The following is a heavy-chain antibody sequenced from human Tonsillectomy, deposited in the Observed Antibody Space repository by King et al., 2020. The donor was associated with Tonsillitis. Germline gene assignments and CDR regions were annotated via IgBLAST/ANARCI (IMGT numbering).Heavy chain of an antibody. CDR3: AKGTYYYGSGSYLPDY. CDR1: GFTFSSYA. CDR2: ISGSGSST. Sequence: VQLVESGGGLVQPGGSLRLSGAASGFTFSSYAMSWVRQAPGKVLEWVSAISGSGSSTYYADSVKGRFTISIDNSKNTLYLQMNSLRAEDTAVYYCAKGTYYYGSGSYLPDYWGQGTLVTVSS. V-gene: IGHV3-23*04. D-gene: IGHD3-10*01. J-gene: IGHJ4*02.